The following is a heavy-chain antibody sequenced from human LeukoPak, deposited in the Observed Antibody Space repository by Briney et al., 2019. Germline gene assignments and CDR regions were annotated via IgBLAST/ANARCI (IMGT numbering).Heavy chain of an antibody. CDR2: ISAYNGNT. J-gene: IGHJ4*02. CDR1: GGTFSSYA. V-gene: IGHV1-18*01. Sequence: GASVKVSCKASGGTFSSYAISWVRQAPGQGLERMGWISAYNGNTNYAQKLQGRVTMTTDTSTSTAYMELRSLRSDDTAVYYCARGRSGLLFGANSFDYWGQGTLVTVSS. CDR3: ARGRSGLLFGANSFDY. D-gene: IGHD3-3*01.